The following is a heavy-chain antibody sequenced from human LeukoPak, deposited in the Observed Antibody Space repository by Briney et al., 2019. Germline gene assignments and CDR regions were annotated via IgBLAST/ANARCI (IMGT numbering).Heavy chain of an antibody. V-gene: IGHV3-33*08. J-gene: IGHJ4*02. Sequence: GGSLRLSCAASKFTFSNYAMSWVRQAPGKGLEWVAVIWYDGSNKYYADSVKGRFTISRDNSKNTLYLQMNSLRAEDTAVYYCARAWGLQLWSSFDYWGQGTLVTVSS. D-gene: IGHD5-18*01. CDR2: IWYDGSNK. CDR1: KFTFSNYA. CDR3: ARAWGLQLWSSFDY.